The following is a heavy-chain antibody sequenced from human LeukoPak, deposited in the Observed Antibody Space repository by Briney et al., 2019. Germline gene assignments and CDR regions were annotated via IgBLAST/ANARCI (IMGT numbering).Heavy chain of an antibody. CDR1: GASISSHS. CDR2: ISYSGSA. D-gene: IGHD2-21*01. CDR3: ARDVVMGPRYYFDY. V-gene: IGHV4-59*11. J-gene: IGHJ4*02. Sequence: KPSETLSLTCTVSGASISSHSVSWIRQPPGKGLEWIGCISYSGSANYNPSLKSRVTISLDTSKNQFSLRLSSVTTADTAVYYCARDVVMGPRYYFDYWGQGTLVTVSS.